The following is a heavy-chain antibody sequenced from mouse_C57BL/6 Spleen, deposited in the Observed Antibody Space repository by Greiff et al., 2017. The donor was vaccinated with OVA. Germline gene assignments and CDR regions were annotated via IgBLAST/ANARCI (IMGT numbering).Heavy chain of an antibody. Sequence: QVQLQQPGAELVRPGSSVKLSCKASGYTFTSYWMHWVKQRPIQGLEWIGNIDPSDSENNYNQKFKEKATLTVDKSSSTAYMQRSSLTSEDSAVYYCARLGDYDSFAYWGQGTLVTVSA. CDR2: IDPSDSEN. D-gene: IGHD2-4*01. CDR3: ARLGDYDSFAY. J-gene: IGHJ3*01. CDR1: GYTFTSYW. V-gene: IGHV1-52*01.